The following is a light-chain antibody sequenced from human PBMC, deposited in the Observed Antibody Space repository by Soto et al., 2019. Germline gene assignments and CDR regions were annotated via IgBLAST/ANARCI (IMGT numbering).Light chain of an antibody. CDR1: QGISNY. Sequence: IQCTQSPSSLSASVGDRVHLTSRASQGISNYLAWYQQKPWKAHKLMIYAASTLQTGVPARFSGSGSGTEFTLTISSLQSEDFAVYYGQQYKNWPPITFGQGTRLEIK. CDR2: AAS. CDR3: QQYKNWPPIT. V-gene: IGKV1-9*01. J-gene: IGKJ5*01.